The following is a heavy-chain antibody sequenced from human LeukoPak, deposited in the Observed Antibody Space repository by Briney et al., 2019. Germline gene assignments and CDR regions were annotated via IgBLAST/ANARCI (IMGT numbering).Heavy chain of an antibody. D-gene: IGHD2-2*01. CDR2: ISSSGSTI. V-gene: IGHV3-48*03. J-gene: IGHJ4*02. CDR3: ARDLPYCSSTSCPFDY. CDR1: GFTFSSYE. Sequence: GGSLRLSCAASGFTFSSYEMNWVRQAPGKWLEWVSYISSSGSTIYYADSVKGRFTISRDNAKNSLYLQMNSLRAEDTAVYYCARDLPYCSSTSCPFDYWGQGTLVTVSS.